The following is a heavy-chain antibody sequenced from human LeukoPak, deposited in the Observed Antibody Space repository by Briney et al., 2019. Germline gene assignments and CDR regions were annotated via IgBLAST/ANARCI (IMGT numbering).Heavy chain of an antibody. D-gene: IGHD2-8*02. J-gene: IGHJ4*02. CDR2: ISHTSSAI. CDR3: ARASRTGYDY. V-gene: IGHV3-48*01. Sequence: PGWSLRLSCAASGFTFSTYGMNWVRQAPGKGLEWVSYISHTSSAIYYADSVMGRVTISRDNAKNSLYLQMNSLRAEDTAVYYCARASRTGYDYWGQGTLVTVSS. CDR1: GFTFSTYG.